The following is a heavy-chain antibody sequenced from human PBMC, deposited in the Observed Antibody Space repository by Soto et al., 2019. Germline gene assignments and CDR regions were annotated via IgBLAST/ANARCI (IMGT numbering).Heavy chain of an antibody. Sequence: GESLKISCKVSGYSFTNYWIGWVRQLPGKGLEWMGTIYPGDSDTKCSQSFRGQVTISADNSISTAYLQWSSLKASDTAVYYCARPTTASLYFDYWGQGTLVTVSS. CDR1: GYSFTNYW. V-gene: IGHV5-51*01. J-gene: IGHJ4*02. CDR2: IYPGDSDT. D-gene: IGHD5-12*01. CDR3: ARPTTASLYFDY.